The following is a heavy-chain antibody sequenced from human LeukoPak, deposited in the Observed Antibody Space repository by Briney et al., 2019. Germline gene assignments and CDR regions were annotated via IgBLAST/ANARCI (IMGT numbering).Heavy chain of an antibody. CDR3: ARVRSSSGWEN. V-gene: IGHV3-48*03. CDR2: IRSSGSTI. D-gene: IGHD6-19*01. Sequence: GGSLRLSCAASGFTFSSYEMNWVRQAPGKGLEWVSYIRSSGSTIYYADSVKGRFTISRDNAKNSLYLQMNSLRAEDTAVYYCARVRSSSGWENWGQGTLVTVSS. CDR1: GFTFSSYE. J-gene: IGHJ4*02.